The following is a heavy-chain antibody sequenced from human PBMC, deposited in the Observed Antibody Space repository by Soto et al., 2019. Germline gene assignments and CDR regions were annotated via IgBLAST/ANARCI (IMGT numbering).Heavy chain of an antibody. D-gene: IGHD3-22*01. CDR3: ARNADSSGYYMVDYYYGMDV. V-gene: IGHV3-48*03. CDR1: GFTFSSYE. CDR2: ISSSGSTI. Sequence: PGGSLRLSCAASGFTFSSYEMNWFRQAPWNGLEWVSYISSSGSTIYYADSVKGRFTISRDNAKNSLYLQMNSLRAEDTAVYYCARNADSSGYYMVDYYYGMDVWGQGTTVTVSS. J-gene: IGHJ6*02.